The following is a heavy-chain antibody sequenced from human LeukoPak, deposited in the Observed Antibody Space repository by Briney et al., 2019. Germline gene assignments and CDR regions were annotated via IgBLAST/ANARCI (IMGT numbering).Heavy chain of an antibody. CDR3: ARGSPEDAFDI. Sequence: PSETLSLTCTVSGGSLSSGGYYWSWLRQDPGKGLEWIGHIYYTGSTFCNPSLKSRVTISVDTSKNQFSLKLSSVPAADTAVYYCARGSPEDAFDIWGQGTMVTVSS. CDR1: GGSLSSGGYY. V-gene: IGHV4-31*03. CDR2: IYYTGST. J-gene: IGHJ3*02. D-gene: IGHD1-14*01.